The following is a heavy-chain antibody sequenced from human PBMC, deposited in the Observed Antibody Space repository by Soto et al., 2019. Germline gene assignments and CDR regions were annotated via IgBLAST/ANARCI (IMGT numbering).Heavy chain of an antibody. CDR2: IYYSGST. V-gene: IGHV4-31*03. Sequence: QVQLQESGPGLVKPSQTLSLTCTVSGGSISSGDYYWSWIRQHPGKGLEWIGYIYYSGSTYYNPSLHSRVTIPVDTSKNQFSLKLSSVTAADTAVYYCARWWSGSRQGFDPWGQGNLVTVSS. D-gene: IGHD3-3*01. CDR1: GGSISSGDYY. J-gene: IGHJ5*02. CDR3: ARWWSGSRQGFDP.